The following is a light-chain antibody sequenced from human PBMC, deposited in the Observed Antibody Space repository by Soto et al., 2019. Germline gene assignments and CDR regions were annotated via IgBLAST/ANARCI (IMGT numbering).Light chain of an antibody. CDR3: QQYGRSPFT. Sequence: EIVLTQSPGTLSLSPGERATLSCRASQSVSSNNLAWYQQRPGQAPRVVIYGASTRATGIPERFSGSGSGTDFTLTISRLAPEDFAMYYCQQYGRSPFTFGPGTKVDIK. V-gene: IGKV3-20*01. CDR1: QSVSSNN. CDR2: GAS. J-gene: IGKJ3*01.